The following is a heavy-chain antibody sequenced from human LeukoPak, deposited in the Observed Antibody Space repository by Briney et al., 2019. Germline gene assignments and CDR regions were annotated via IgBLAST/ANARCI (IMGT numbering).Heavy chain of an antibody. CDR2: IYYSGSS. CDR1: GGSISSSTYY. D-gene: IGHD3-10*01. V-gene: IGHV4-39*01. Sequence: SETLSLTCTVSGGSISSSTYYWGWVRQPPGKGLEWIGTIYYSGSSYYNPSLKSRVTISVDTSKNQFSLKLSSVTAADTAVYYCARALADMVRGVHDAFDIWGQGTMVTVSS. CDR3: ARALADMVRGVHDAFDI. J-gene: IGHJ3*02.